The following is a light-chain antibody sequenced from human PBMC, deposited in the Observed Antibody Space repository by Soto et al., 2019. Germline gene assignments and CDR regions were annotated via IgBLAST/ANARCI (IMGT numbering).Light chain of an antibody. CDR3: QQGNTWPWT. CDR1: QSVSSN. J-gene: IGKJ1*01. V-gene: IGKV3-15*01. CDR2: GAS. Sequence: EIVMTQSPATLSVSPGERATLSCRASQSVSSNLAWYQQKPGQAPGLLIYGASTRATGIPARFSGSGSGTEFTLIISSLEPEDFAFYYCQQGNTWPWTFGQGTKVDI.